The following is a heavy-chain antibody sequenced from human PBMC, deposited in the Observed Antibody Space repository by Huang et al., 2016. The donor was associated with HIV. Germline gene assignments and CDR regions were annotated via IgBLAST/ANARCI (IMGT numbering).Heavy chain of an antibody. CDR3: ARHPPHSYGLGYFDY. CDR2: IYPGDSNT. CDR1: GYSFTSDW. Sequence: EVQLVQSGAEVKKPGESLKISCKGSGYSFTSDWIGWVRQMPGKGLEWMGIIYPGDSNTRYSPSFQGQVTISADKSSSTAYLQWSSLKASDTAMYYCARHPPHSYGLGYFDYWGQGTLVTVSS. D-gene: IGHD5-18*01. V-gene: IGHV5-51*01. J-gene: IGHJ4*02.